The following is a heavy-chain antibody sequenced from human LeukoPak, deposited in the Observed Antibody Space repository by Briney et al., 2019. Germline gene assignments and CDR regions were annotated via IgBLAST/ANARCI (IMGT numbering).Heavy chain of an antibody. J-gene: IGHJ4*02. D-gene: IGHD1-7*01. CDR3: ASAHNWNSGTDY. CDR2: IIPIFGTA. V-gene: IGHV1-69*05. Sequence: SVKVSCKASGGTFSSYAISWVRQAPGQGLEWMGGIIPIFGTANYAQKFQGRVTITTDESTSTAYMELSSLRSEDTAVYYCASAHNWNSGTDYWGQGTLVTVSS. CDR1: GGTFSSYA.